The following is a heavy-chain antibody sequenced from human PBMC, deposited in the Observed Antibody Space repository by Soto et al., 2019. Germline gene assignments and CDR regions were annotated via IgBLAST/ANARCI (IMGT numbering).Heavy chain of an antibody. CDR1: GGCITTSY. CDR2: ISYTCSI. CDR3: ARKLGRGPFDI. Sequence: CTVSGGCITTSYWTWIRQPPGKTLERIGNISYTCSINYNPALKPRVTISIDTSRDQCDRKLSSMTAADTAVYYCARKLGRGPFDIWG. J-gene: IGHJ3*02. D-gene: IGHD7-27*01. V-gene: IGHV4-59*08.